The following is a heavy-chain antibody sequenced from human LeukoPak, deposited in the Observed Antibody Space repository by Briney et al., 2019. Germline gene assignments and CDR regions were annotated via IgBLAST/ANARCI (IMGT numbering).Heavy chain of an antibody. CDR1: GDSISSRTYY. CDR3: ARATMGY. J-gene: IGHJ4*02. Sequence: SETLSLTCFVSGDSISSRTYYWTWIRQHPEKGLEWIGYIWNSGSTNYNPSLKSRVTISVDTSKNQFSLKLSSVTAADTAVYYCARATMGYWGQGTLVTVSS. D-gene: IGHD3-10*01. V-gene: IGHV4-31*03. CDR2: IWNSGST.